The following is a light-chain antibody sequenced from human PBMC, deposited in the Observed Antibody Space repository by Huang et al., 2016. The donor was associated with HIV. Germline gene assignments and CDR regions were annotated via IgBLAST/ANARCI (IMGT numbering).Light chain of an antibody. J-gene: IGKJ2*01. V-gene: IGKV2-28*01. Sequence: DIVMTQSPLSLPVTPGEPASISCRSSQSLLESNGNNYLDWYLQKPGQYPQLLMYMAFYRASGVPDRFSVGGSGTNFTLKISKVEAEDVGIYYCMQALQTPYTFGQGTRLEIK. CDR1: QSLLESNGNNY. CDR3: MQALQTPYT. CDR2: MAF.